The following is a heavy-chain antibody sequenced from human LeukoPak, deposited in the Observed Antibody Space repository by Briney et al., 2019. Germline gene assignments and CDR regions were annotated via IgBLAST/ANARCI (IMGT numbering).Heavy chain of an antibody. CDR1: GFTFSSYS. D-gene: IGHD1-14*01. CDR3: ARDQPPEDAFDI. V-gene: IGHV3-21*01. Sequence: GGSLRLSCAVSGFTFSSYSMNWVRQAPGKGLEWVSSISSSSSYIYYADSVKGRFTISRDNAKNSLYPQMNSLRAEDTAVYYCARDQPPEDAFDIWGQGTMVTVSS. J-gene: IGHJ3*02. CDR2: ISSSSSYI.